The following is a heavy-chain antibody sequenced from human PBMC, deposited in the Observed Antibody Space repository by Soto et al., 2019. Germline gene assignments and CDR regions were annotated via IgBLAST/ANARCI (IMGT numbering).Heavy chain of an antibody. V-gene: IGHV3-53*01. CDR1: GFTVGVNY. J-gene: IGHJ3*02. D-gene: IGHD1-26*01. CDR3: ARPHSGSYPWAFDI. Sequence: EVQLVESGGGLIQPGGSLRLSCAVSGFTVGVNYMSWVRQAPGKGTEWVSIIYGGGSTYYADSVKGRFTISRDNSKNTLYLQMISLRAEDTAVYYCARPHSGSYPWAFDIWGQGTMVTVSS. CDR2: IYGGGST.